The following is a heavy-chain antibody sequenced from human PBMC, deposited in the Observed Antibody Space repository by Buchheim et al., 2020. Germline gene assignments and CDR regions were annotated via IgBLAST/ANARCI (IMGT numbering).Heavy chain of an antibody. V-gene: IGHV4-59*01. CDR2: IHYSGST. Sequence: VQLQESGPGLVQPSETLSLTCTVPGGSITTYYWSWIRQPQGKGQEWIGYIHYSGSTTSNPPLKRRVTMSLATSKNQFSLQLSSVTAADTAVYYCASWGGYCRTPNCYNKGWFDPWGQGTL. J-gene: IGHJ5*02. CDR3: ASWGGYCRTPNCYNKGWFDP. D-gene: IGHD2-2*02. CDR1: GGSITTYY.